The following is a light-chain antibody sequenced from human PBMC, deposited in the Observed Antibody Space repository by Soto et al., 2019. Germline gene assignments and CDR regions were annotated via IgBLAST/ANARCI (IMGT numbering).Light chain of an antibody. J-gene: IGKJ1*01. CDR2: GAS. V-gene: IGKV3-20*01. CDR3: QQYVSSPWA. CDR1: QSVTNSF. Sequence: EIVLAQSPGTLSLSPGERATLSCRASQSVTNSFLAWYQQKPGQAPRLLIYGASRTATVIPDRFTGSGSGTDFTLTSSRLEHEDFAVYYCQQYVSSPWAFGQGTKVEI.